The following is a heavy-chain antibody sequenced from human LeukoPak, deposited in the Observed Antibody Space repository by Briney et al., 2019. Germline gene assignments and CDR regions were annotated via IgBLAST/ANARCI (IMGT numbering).Heavy chain of an antibody. Sequence: GGSLRLSCAASGFTFSSYSMNWVRQAPGKGLEWVSYISSSSSTIYYADSVKGRFTISRDNAKNSLYLQMNSLRAEDTAVYYCARVVGATATWFDPWGQGTLVTVSS. CDR2: ISSSSSTI. V-gene: IGHV3-48*04. D-gene: IGHD1-26*01. J-gene: IGHJ5*02. CDR3: ARVVGATATWFDP. CDR1: GFTFSSYS.